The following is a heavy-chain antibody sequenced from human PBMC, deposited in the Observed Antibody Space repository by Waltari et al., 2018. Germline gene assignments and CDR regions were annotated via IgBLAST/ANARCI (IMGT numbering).Heavy chain of an antibody. V-gene: IGHV4-34*01. CDR3: AREPLVLGAFDI. J-gene: IGHJ3*02. CDR2: INHSGST. Sequence: QVQLQQWGAGLLKPSETLSLTCAVYGGSFSGYYWSWIRQPPGQGLEWIGEINHSGSTNYNPSLKSRVTISVDTSKNQFSLKLSSVTAADTAVYYCAREPLVLGAFDIWGQGTMVTVSS. CDR1: GGSFSGYY. D-gene: IGHD6-6*01.